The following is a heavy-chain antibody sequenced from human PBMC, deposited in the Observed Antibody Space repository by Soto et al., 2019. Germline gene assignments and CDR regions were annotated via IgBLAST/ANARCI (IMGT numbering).Heavy chain of an antibody. CDR1: GFTVSSKY. V-gene: IGHV3-66*01. Sequence: EVQLVESGGGLVQPGGSLRLSCAASGFTVSSKYMSWVRQAPGKGLEWVSVVYSGGSTNNADSVKGRFTISRDNSKTTLLLQMESRRAVFTAVYYCRVGGTYTIACGHWCQGTLVSVPS. J-gene: IGHJ4*02. CDR3: RVGGTYTIACGH. CDR2: VYSGGST. D-gene: IGHD3-16*01.